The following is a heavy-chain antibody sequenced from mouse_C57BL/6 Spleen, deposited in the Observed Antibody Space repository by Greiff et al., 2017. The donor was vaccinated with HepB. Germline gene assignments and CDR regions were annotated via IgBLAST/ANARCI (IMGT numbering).Heavy chain of an antibody. CDR1: GFTFTDYY. CDR3: ARSQRGPFAY. D-gene: IGHD4-1*02. Sequence: EVMLVESGGGLVQPGGSLSLSCAASGFTFTDYYMSWVRQPPGKALEWLGFIRNKANGYTTEYSASVKGRFTISRDNSQSILYLQMNALRAEDSATYYCARSQRGPFAYWGQGTLVTVSA. CDR2: IRNKANGYTT. J-gene: IGHJ3*01. V-gene: IGHV7-3*01.